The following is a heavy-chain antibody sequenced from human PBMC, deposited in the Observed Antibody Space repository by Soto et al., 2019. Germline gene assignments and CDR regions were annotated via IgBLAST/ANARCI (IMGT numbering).Heavy chain of an antibody. CDR1: GYTFTSYG. CDR2: ISAYNGNT. J-gene: IGHJ6*03. CDR3: ARAYTIVGVVHYMDV. Sequence: ASVKVSCKASGYTFTSYGIRWLRQAHGQGLEWMGWISAYNGNTNYAQKLQGRVTMPTDTSTSTPNMALRSVRSEDTALYYWARAYTIVGVVHYMDVWCKGSTV. D-gene: IGHD3-3*01. V-gene: IGHV1-18*01.